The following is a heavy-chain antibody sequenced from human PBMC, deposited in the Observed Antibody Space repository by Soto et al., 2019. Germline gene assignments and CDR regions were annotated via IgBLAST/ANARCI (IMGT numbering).Heavy chain of an antibody. V-gene: IGHV1-69*01. CDR2: INPIFGTA. CDR1: GGTFSSYA. CDR3: ARYVDTAMVWEYNWFDP. D-gene: IGHD5-18*01. Sequence: QVQLVQSGAEVKKPGSSVKVSCKASGGTFSSYAISWVRQAPGQGLEWMGGINPIFGTANYAQKLQGRVTITADESTSTAYMELSSLRSEDTAVYYCARYVDTAMVWEYNWFDPWGQGTLVTVS. J-gene: IGHJ5*02.